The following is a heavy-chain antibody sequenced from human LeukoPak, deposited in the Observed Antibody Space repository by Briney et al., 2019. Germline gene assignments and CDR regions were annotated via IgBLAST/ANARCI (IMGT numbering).Heavy chain of an antibody. CDR3: ARHRAQLVLDYYYGMGV. D-gene: IGHD1-1*01. J-gene: IGHJ6*02. CDR1: KFTFSNYA. Sequence: GGSLRLSCAASKFTFSNYAMHWVRQAPGKGLEWVAVISYDGSNKYYADSVKGRFTISRDNSKNTLYLQMNSLRAEDTAVFYCARHRAQLVLDYYYGMGVWGQGTTVTVSS. V-gene: IGHV3-30-3*01. CDR2: ISYDGSNK.